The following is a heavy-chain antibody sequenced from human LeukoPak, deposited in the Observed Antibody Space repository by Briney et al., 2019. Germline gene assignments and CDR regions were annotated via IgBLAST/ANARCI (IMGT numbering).Heavy chain of an antibody. V-gene: IGHV1-3*01. CDR1: GYTFTSYA. J-gene: IGHJ6*02. Sequence: GASVKVSCKASGYTFTSYAMHWVRQAPGQRLEWMGWINAGNGNTKYSQKFQGRVTITRDTSASTAYMELSSLRSEDTAVYYCARAGGREVYYYGMDVWGQGTTVTVSS. CDR3: ARAGGREVYYYGMDV. D-gene: IGHD2-8*02. CDR2: INAGNGNT.